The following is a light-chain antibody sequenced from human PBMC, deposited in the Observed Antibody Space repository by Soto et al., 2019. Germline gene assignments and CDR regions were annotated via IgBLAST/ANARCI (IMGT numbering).Light chain of an antibody. J-gene: IGKJ1*01. V-gene: IGKV3-20*01. CDR3: QQYGNAPPST. CDR2: GAS. Sequence: EIALTQSPGSLSLSPGERATLSCRASQSVSNSYVAWYQQIPGQAPRLLIFGASNRATGIPDRFSGSGSGTDFSLTISRLEPEDSAVYYCQQYGNAPPSTFGQGTKVDIK. CDR1: QSVSNSY.